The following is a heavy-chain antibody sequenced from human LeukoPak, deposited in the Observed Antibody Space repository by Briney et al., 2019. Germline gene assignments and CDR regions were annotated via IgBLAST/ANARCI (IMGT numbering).Heavy chain of an antibody. CDR1: GFTFDDYG. J-gene: IGHJ3*02. Sequence: GGSLRLSCAASGFTFDDYGMSWVRQAPGKGLEWVSGINWSGGSTGYADSVKGRFTISRDNAKKSLYLQMNSLRAEDTAVYYCANRGYGFDIWGQGTMVTVSS. CDR2: INWSGGST. V-gene: IGHV3-20*04. CDR3: ANRGYGFDI.